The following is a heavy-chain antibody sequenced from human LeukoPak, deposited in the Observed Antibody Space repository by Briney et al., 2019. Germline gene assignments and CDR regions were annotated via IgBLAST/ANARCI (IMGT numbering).Heavy chain of an antibody. V-gene: IGHV3-30*02. CDR1: GFTFSSYG. CDR3: AKGLVVVAATPLQFDY. J-gene: IGHJ4*02. CDR2: IRYDGSNK. D-gene: IGHD2-15*01. Sequence: PGGSLRLSCAASGFTFSSYGMHWVRQAPGKGLEWVAFIRYDGSNKYYADSVKGRFTISRDNSKNTLYLQMNSLGAEDTAVYYCAKGLVVVAATPLQFDYWGQGTLVTVSS.